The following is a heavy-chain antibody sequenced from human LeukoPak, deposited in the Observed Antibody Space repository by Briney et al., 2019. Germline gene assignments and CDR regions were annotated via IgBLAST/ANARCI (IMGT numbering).Heavy chain of an antibody. CDR2: ISSSSSYT. J-gene: IGHJ6*02. Sequence: GGSLRLSCAASGFTFSDYYMSWIRQAPGKGLEWVSYISSSSSYTNYADSVKGRFTISRDNAKNSLYLQMNSLRAEDTAVYYCARDLGYSYGRDYYYYGMDVWGQGTTDTVSS. CDR3: ARDLGYSYGRDYYYYGMDV. V-gene: IGHV3-11*06. CDR1: GFTFSDYY. D-gene: IGHD5-18*01.